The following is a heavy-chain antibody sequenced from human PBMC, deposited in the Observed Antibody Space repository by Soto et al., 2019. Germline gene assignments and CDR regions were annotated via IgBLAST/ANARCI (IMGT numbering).Heavy chain of an antibody. V-gene: IGHV2-5*02. J-gene: IGHJ4*02. D-gene: IGHD3-16*01. CDR3: AHKGGGDRILDY. CDR2: IYWDDAK. Sequence: QITLKESGPTLVKPTQTLTLTCTFSGFSLSASGVGVGWIRQPPGKALEWLAIIYWDDAKHYSPSLKSSLTIPQDTPKNQVVLNMDQLDPVDTAKYFDAHKGGGDRILDYWGQGTLVTVSS. CDR1: GFSLSASGVG.